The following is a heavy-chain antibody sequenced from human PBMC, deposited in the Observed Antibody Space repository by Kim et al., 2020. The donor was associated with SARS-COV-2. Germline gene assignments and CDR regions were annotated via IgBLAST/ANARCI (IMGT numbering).Heavy chain of an antibody. J-gene: IGHJ5*02. CDR3: ARDRSAMVRGEIEGNWFDP. Sequence: GGSLRLSCAASGFTFSSYWMSWVRQAPGKGLEWVANIKQDGSEKYYVDSVKGRFTISRDNAKNSLYLQMNSLRAEDTAVYYCARDRSAMVRGEIEGNWFDPWGQGTLVTVSS. V-gene: IGHV3-7*01. D-gene: IGHD3-10*01. CDR2: IKQDGSEK. CDR1: GFTFSSYW.